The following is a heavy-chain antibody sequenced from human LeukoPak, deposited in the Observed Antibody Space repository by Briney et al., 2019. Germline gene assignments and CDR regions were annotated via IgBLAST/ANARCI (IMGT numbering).Heavy chain of an antibody. CDR2: ISPSGGST. CDR3: ARLGTSSIAARPFDY. J-gene: IGHJ4*02. D-gene: IGHD6-6*01. V-gene: IGHV1-46*01. CDR1: GYTFTSYY. Sequence: GASVKVSCKASGYTFTSYYMHWVRQAPGQGLEWMGIISPSGGSTSYAQKFQGRVTMTRDTSTSTVYMELSSLRSEDTAVYYCARLGTSSIAARPFDYWGQGTLVTVSS.